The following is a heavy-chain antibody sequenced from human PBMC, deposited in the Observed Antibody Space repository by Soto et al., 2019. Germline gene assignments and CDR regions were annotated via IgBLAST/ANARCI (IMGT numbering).Heavy chain of an antibody. J-gene: IGHJ6*02. CDR1: GFIFSSYW. CDR3: ARELPTTIRGGYYYSYGMDV. V-gene: IGHV3-74*03. Sequence: PGGSLRLSCAASGFIFSSYWMHWVRQAPGKGLVWVSRLHSDGSTTTYADSVKGRFTISRDNAKNTLYLQMNSLRAEDTAVYYCARELPTTIRGGYYYSYGMDVWGQGTTGTVSS. D-gene: IGHD2-2*02. CDR2: LHSDGSTT.